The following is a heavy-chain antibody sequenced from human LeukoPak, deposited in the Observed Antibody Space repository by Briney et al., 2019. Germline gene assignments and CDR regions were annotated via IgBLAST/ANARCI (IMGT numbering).Heavy chain of an antibody. CDR2: IYTSGST. CDR1: GGSISSGSYY. CDR3: ATIMGPYDFWSGYYRDY. Sequence: SETLSLTCTVSGGSISSGSYYWSWIRPPAGKGLEWIGRIYTSGSTNYNPSLKSRVTISVDTSKNQFSLKLSSVTAADTAVYYCATIMGPYDFWSGYYRDYWGQGTLVTVSS. J-gene: IGHJ4*02. V-gene: IGHV4-61*02. D-gene: IGHD3-3*01.